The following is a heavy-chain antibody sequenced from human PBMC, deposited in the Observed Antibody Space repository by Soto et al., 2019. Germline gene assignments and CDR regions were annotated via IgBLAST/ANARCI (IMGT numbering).Heavy chain of an antibody. CDR1: GFSLSTSGVG. J-gene: IGHJ4*02. CDR2: IYWDDNK. V-gene: IGHV2-5*02. CDR3: APKGGGDRILDY. Sequence: QITLKESGPTLVKPTQTLTLTCTFSGFSLSTSGVGVGWIRQPPGKALEWLAIIYWDDNKHYSPSLKSRLTISSDPPQNQVGLTMPSMAPVDTAPYYCAPKGGGDRILDYWGQGTLVTVSS. D-gene: IGHD3-16*01.